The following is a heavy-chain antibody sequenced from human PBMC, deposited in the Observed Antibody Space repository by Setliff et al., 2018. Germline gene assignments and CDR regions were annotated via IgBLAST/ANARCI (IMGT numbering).Heavy chain of an antibody. V-gene: IGHV3-7*01. J-gene: IGHJ4*02. Sequence: GGSLRLSCAASGFTFSNYWMSWVRQAPGKGLEWLANIKQDGTDKNYVDSVRGRLTISRDNAKETLYLQMSGLRVEDTAVYYCARDWDDMGIDYFDYWGQGALVTVSS. D-gene: IGHD3-9*01. CDR3: ARDWDDMGIDYFDY. CDR2: IKQDGTDK. CDR1: GFTFSNYW.